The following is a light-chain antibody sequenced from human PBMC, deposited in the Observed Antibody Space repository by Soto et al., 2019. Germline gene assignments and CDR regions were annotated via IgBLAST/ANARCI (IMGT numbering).Light chain of an antibody. CDR3: TSYVGSNIWV. CDR2: EVS. J-gene: IGLJ3*02. V-gene: IGLV2-8*01. CDR1: SSDVGAYKY. Sequence: QSALTQPPSASGSPGQSVTISCTGTSSDVGAYKYVSWYQQYPGKAPKLLIYEVSKRPSGVPDRFSGSKSGNTASLTVSGLQAEDEADYYFTSYVGSNIWVFGGGTQRTVL.